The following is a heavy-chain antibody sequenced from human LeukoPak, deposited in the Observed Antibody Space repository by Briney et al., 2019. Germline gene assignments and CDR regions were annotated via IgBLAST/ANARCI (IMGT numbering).Heavy chain of an antibody. D-gene: IGHD2-8*02. J-gene: IGHJ4*02. CDR2: ISGSGGST. V-gene: IGHV3-23*01. CDR1: GFTFSSYA. Sequence: GGSLRLSCATSGFTFSSYAMSWVRKAPGKGLEWVSVISGSGGSTYYADSVKGRFTISRDNSKNTLYLQMNSLRAEDTAVYYCATYRQVLLPFESWGQGTLVTVSS. CDR3: ATYRQVLLPFES.